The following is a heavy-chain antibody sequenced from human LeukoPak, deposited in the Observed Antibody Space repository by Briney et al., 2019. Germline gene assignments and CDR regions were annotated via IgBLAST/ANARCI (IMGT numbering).Heavy chain of an antibody. V-gene: IGHV5-51*01. CDR1: GYTFADYW. CDR3: ARMDIVVEGVGVGFDF. Sequence: GESLKISCKGSGYTFADYWIAWVRQMPGKGLEWMGIIYPGGSDTTYSPSFQGQVTMSVDKSITTAYLQWRSLKASDTAIYYCARMDIVVEGVGVGFDFWGQGTLVTVSS. J-gene: IGHJ4*02. D-gene: IGHD2-15*01. CDR2: IYPGGSDT.